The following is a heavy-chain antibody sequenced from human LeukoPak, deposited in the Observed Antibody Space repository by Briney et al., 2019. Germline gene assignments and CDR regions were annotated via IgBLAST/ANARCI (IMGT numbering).Heavy chain of an antibody. D-gene: IGHD6-19*01. CDR2: IYYRGST. V-gene: IGHV4-59*13. CDR3: ARDRGRIAVADGVYYYGMDV. J-gene: IGHJ6*02. Sequence: SETLSLTCTVSGGSISPYSWSWIRQPPGKGLEWIDFIYYRGSTNYNPSLKSRVTISVDTSKNQFSLKLSSVTAADTAVYYCARDRGRIAVADGVYYYGMDVWGQGTTVTVSS. CDR1: GGSISPYS.